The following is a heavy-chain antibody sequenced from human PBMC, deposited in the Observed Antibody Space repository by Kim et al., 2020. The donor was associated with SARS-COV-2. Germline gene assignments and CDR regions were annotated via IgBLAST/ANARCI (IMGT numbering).Heavy chain of an antibody. CDR2: IDYSGST. D-gene: IGHD5-18*01. J-gene: IGHJ6*03. CDR1: GGSISSHY. CDR3: ARHCGVYSDGSHLANDYNYYYYMDV. V-gene: IGHV4-59*08. Sequence: SETLSLTCTVSGGSISSHYWSWIRQPPGKGLEGSGYIDYSGSTNYNPSLKSRVTILVDTTKNQFSLKLSSVTAAETAVYYCARHCGVYSDGSHLANDYNYYYYMDVWGKGTTVTVSS.